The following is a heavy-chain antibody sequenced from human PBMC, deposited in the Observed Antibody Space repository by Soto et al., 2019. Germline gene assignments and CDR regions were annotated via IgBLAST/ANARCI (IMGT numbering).Heavy chain of an antibody. D-gene: IGHD3-22*01. Sequence: QVQLVQSGAEVKKPGSSVKVSCKASGGTFSSYAISWVRQAPGQGLEWMGGTIPIFGTANYAQKFQGRVTITADESTSTGYMEVSSLRSEDTAVYYCARGDFYYDSSGYYGGFAYWGQGTLVTVSS. J-gene: IGHJ4*02. CDR3: ARGDFYYDSSGYYGGFAY. CDR2: TIPIFGTA. CDR1: GGTFSSYA. V-gene: IGHV1-69*12.